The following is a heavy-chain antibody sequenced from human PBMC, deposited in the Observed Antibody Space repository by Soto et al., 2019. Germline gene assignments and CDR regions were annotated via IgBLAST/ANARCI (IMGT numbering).Heavy chain of an antibody. CDR1: GLPFSSYD. Sequence: GGSLRLSCAASGLPFSSYDMHWVRQATGKGLEWVSAIGTAGDTYYPGSVKGRFTISRENAKNSLYLQMNSLRAGDTAVYYCARAYSSNDYYYYYMDVWGKGTTVTVSS. D-gene: IGHD6-13*01. V-gene: IGHV3-13*01. CDR2: IGTAGDT. J-gene: IGHJ6*03. CDR3: ARAYSSNDYYYYYMDV.